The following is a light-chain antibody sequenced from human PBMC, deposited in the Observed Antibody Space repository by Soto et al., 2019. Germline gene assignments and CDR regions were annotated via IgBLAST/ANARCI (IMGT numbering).Light chain of an antibody. CDR2: DDN. Sequence: QSVLTQPPSASGTPGQRVTISCSGSSSNIGSNFVSWYQQLPGTAPKLLIYDDNKRPSGIPDRFSGSKSGTSATLGITGFQTGDEADYYCGSWDSSLSAYVFGTGTKVTVL. CDR3: GSWDSSLSAYV. V-gene: IGLV1-51*01. CDR1: SSNIGSNF. J-gene: IGLJ1*01.